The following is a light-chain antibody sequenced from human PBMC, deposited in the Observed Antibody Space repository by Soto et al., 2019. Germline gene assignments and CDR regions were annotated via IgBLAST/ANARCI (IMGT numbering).Light chain of an antibody. CDR2: DAS. V-gene: IGKV1-5*01. CDR3: QQYKSYWT. Sequence: DIQMTQSPSTLSASVGDRVTITCRASQSISSWLAWYQQKPGKAPKLLIYDASSLESGVPSRFSGSGSGTEFTLTISSLHSDDFATYYCQQYKSYWTFGQGTKV. J-gene: IGKJ1*01. CDR1: QSISSW.